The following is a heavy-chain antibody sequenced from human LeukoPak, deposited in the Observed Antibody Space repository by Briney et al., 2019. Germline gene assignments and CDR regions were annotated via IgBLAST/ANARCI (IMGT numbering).Heavy chain of an antibody. CDR1: GFTFSSDA. CDR2: ISYDGGNK. V-gene: IGHV3-30*04. CDR3: AKIPWVTMIVGEPY. Sequence: GGSLRLSCAASGFTFSSDAMHWVRQAPGKGLEWVAVISYDGGNKYYADSVKGRFTISRDNSKNTLCLQMNSLRAEDTAVYYCAKIPWVTMIVGEPYWGQGTLVTVSS. J-gene: IGHJ4*02. D-gene: IGHD3-22*01.